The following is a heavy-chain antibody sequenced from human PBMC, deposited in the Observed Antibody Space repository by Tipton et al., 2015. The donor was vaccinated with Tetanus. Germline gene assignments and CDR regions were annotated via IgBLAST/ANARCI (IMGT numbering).Heavy chain of an antibody. D-gene: IGHD3-3*01. CDR1: GFSLNTSGVG. CDR3: AHTHYDHDPFDI. V-gene: IGHV2-5*01. J-gene: IGHJ3*02. CDR2: IDWNDNK. Sequence: LVKPTETLTLTCTFSGFSLNTSGVGVGWIRQPPGKALEWLALIDWNDNKRYSPSLKSRLTITKDTSKNQVVLTMTNMDPVDTATYYCAHTHYDHDPFDIWGQGTMVTVSS.